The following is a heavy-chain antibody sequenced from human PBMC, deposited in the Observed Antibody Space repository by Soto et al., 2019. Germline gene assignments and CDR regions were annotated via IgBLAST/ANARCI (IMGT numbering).Heavy chain of an antibody. CDR2: ISGSGDFT. Sequence: PGGSLRLSCAASGFTFSSYAMSWVRQAPGKGLEWVSVISGSGDFTFYADSVKGRFTISRDNSKNTLYLQMNSLRAEDTAVYYCAKPQNDTLDHWGQGNLVTVSS. D-gene: IGHD3-9*01. CDR1: GFTFSSYA. CDR3: AKPQNDTLDH. V-gene: IGHV3-23*01. J-gene: IGHJ4*02.